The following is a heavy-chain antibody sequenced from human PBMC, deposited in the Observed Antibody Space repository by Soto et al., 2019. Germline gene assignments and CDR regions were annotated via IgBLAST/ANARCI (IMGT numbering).Heavy chain of an antibody. V-gene: IGHV3-30*18. D-gene: IGHD6-19*01. CDR2: ISYDGSNK. J-gene: IGHJ4*02. CDR3: AKERYSSGWYALNQHFDY. Sequence: QVQLVESGGGVVQPGRSLRLSCAASGFTFSSYGMHWVRQAPGKGLEWVAVISYDGSNKYYADSVKGRFTISRDNSNNTLYLQMNSMRAEDTAVYYCAKERYSSGWYALNQHFDYWGQGTLVTVSS. CDR1: GFTFSSYG.